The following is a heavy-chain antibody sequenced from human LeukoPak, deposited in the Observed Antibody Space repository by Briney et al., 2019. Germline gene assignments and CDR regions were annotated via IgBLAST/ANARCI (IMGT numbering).Heavy chain of an antibody. J-gene: IGHJ3*02. CDR3: AKQNYYDSSGYYGDAFDI. D-gene: IGHD3-22*01. V-gene: IGHV3-23*01. CDR2: ISGSGGST. CDR1: GFIFSSYA. Sequence: GGSLRLSCAASGFIFSSYAMSWVRQAPGKGLEWVSGISGSGGSTYYADSVKGRFTISRDNSKNTLYLQMNSLRAEDTAVYYCAKQNYYDSSGYYGDAFDIWGQGTMVTVSS.